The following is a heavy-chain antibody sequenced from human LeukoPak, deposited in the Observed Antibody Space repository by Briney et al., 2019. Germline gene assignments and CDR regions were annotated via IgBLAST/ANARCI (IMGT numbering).Heavy chain of an antibody. Sequence: PSETLFLTCTVSGGSISSYYWSWIRQPPGKGLEWIGYIYYSGSTNYNPSLKSRVTISVDTSKNQFSLELSSVTAADTAVYYCARVEYSYGYYYYYGMDVWGQGTTVTVSS. CDR1: GGSISSYY. CDR2: IYYSGST. CDR3: ARVEYSYGYYYYYGMDV. D-gene: IGHD5-18*01. J-gene: IGHJ6*02. V-gene: IGHV4-59*01.